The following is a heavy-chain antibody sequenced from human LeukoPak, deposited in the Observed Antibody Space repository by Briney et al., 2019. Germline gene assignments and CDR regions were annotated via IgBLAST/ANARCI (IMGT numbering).Heavy chain of an antibody. Sequence: PSETLSLTCAASGYSISSGYYWGWIRQPPGKGLEWIGSIYHSGSTYYNPSLKSRVTISVDTSKNQFSLKPSSVTAADTAVYYCARQGYSSGWSFDYWGQGTLVTVSS. CDR2: IYHSGST. CDR1: GYSISSGYY. CDR3: ARQGYSSGWSFDY. D-gene: IGHD6-19*01. J-gene: IGHJ4*02. V-gene: IGHV4-38-2*01.